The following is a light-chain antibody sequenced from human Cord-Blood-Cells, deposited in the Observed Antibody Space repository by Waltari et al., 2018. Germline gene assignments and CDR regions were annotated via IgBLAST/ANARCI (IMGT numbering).Light chain of an antibody. J-gene: IGLJ3*02. Sequence: QSALTQPASVSGSPGQSITISCTGTSSVVGSYNLVSLYQQHPVKAPKLMIYEGSKRPSGVSNRFACSKSGNTASLTISGLQTEDEADYYCCSYAGSSTLVFGGGTKLTVL. CDR1: SSVVGSYNL. V-gene: IGLV2-23*01. CDR2: EGS. CDR3: CSYAGSSTLV.